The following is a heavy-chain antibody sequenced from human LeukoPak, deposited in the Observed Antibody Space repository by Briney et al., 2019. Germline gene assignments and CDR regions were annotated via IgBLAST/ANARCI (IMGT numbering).Heavy chain of an antibody. J-gene: IGHJ4*02. Sequence: SQTLSLTCAISGDSVSSNSAAWSWIRQSPSRGLEWLGRTYYRSKWYNDYAVSVKGRITINPDASKNQFSLQLNSVTPEDTAVYYCAREGDEGYLFDYWGQGTLVTVSS. CDR1: GDSVSSNSAA. CDR2: TYYRSKWYN. CDR3: AREGDEGYLFDY. V-gene: IGHV6-1*01. D-gene: IGHD5-24*01.